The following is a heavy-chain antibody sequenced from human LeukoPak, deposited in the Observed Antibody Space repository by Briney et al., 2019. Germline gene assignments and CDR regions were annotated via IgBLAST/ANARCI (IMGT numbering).Heavy chain of an antibody. J-gene: IGHJ4*02. V-gene: IGHV1-69*04. Sequence: SLKVSCKASGFTFTDYFIHWVRQAPGQGLEWMGRIIPILGIANYAQKFQGRVTITADKSTSTAYMELSSLRSEDTAVYYCARDFFPNWGDSYWGQGTLVTVSS. CDR2: IIPILGIA. CDR3: ARDFFPNWGDSY. D-gene: IGHD2-21*02. CDR1: GFTFTDYF.